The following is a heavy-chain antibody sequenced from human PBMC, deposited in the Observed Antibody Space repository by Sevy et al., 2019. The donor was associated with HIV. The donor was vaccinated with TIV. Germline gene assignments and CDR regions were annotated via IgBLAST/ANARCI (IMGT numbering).Heavy chain of an antibody. CDR1: GFSFDDYA. CDR3: TREHSDYDPYGLDV. D-gene: IGHD4-4*01. CDR2: IRTKAYGGTT. Sequence: GVLRLSCTTSGFSFDDYAMSWFRQAPGKGLEWVGFIRTKAYGGTTEYAVSVRDRITISRDDSDNIAYMQMDSLRIEDTAIYYCTREHSDYDPYGLDVWGQGTTVTVSS. V-gene: IGHV3-49*03. J-gene: IGHJ6*02.